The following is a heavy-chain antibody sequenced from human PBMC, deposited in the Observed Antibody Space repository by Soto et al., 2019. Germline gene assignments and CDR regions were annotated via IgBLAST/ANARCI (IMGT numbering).Heavy chain of an antibody. J-gene: IGHJ4*02. D-gene: IGHD3-10*01. Sequence: GGSLRLSCAASGFTFNTYSMSWVRQAPGRGLEWVSSITSIGDNTYYVDSVKGRFTISRDNSVNTLYLQMNGLRVEDTALYYCVKDRPNCLHPGGAYYKPRGDFWGQGTLVTVSS. CDR2: ITSIGDNT. CDR1: GFTFNTYS. V-gene: IGHV3-23*01. CDR3: VKDRPNCLHPGGAYYKPRGDF.